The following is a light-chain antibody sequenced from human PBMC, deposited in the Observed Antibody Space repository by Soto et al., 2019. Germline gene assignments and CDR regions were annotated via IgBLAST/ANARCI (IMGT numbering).Light chain of an antibody. J-gene: IGKJ5*01. V-gene: IGKV3D-20*02. Sequence: EIVLTQSPGTLSLSPGERATLSCRASQSVSNNYLAWYQQKPGQAPRLLIYGASSRATGIPARFSGSGSGTDFTLTISSLEPEDFAVYYCQQRSNWPPITFGQGTRLEI. CDR2: GAS. CDR1: QSVSNNY. CDR3: QQRSNWPPIT.